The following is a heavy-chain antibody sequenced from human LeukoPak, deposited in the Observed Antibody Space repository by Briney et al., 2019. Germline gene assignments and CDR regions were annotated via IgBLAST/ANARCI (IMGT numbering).Heavy chain of an antibody. CDR3: ARAGELRYMDV. CDR2: IKGTGLTT. Sequence: GGSLRLSCAASGFSFSSYHMNWVRQAPGKGLEWVSTIKGTGLTTYYADSVKGRFTISRDNAKNTVFLQMGSLRADDTAMYYCARAGELRYMDVWGKGTAVTVSS. V-gene: IGHV3-48*03. CDR1: GFSFSSYH. J-gene: IGHJ6*03. D-gene: IGHD3-16*01.